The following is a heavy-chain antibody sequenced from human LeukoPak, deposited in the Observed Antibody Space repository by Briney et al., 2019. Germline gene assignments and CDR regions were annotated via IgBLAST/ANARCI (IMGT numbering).Heavy chain of an antibody. J-gene: IGHJ4*02. CDR3: ARDGLLWFGESPGYFDY. Sequence: KPSETLSLTCTVSGGSISSSSYYWGWIRQPPGKGLEWIGYIYYSGSTNYNPSLKSRVTISVDTSKNQFSLKLSSVTAADTAVYYCARDGLLWFGESPGYFDYWGQGTLVTVSS. CDR1: GGSISSSSYY. V-gene: IGHV4-61*01. D-gene: IGHD3-10*01. CDR2: IYYSGST.